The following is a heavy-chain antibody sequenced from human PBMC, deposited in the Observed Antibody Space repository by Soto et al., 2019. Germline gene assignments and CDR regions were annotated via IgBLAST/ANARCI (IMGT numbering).Heavy chain of an antibody. D-gene: IGHD3-3*01. Sequence: SVKVSCKASGGTFSSYAISWVRQAPGQGLEWMGGIIPIFGTANYAQKFQGRVTITADESTSTAYMELSSLRSEDTAVYYCARVKYDFWSGYNGGVNGMDVWGQGTTVTVSS. J-gene: IGHJ6*02. CDR2: IIPIFGTA. CDR3: ARVKYDFWSGYNGGVNGMDV. V-gene: IGHV1-69*13. CDR1: GGTFSSYA.